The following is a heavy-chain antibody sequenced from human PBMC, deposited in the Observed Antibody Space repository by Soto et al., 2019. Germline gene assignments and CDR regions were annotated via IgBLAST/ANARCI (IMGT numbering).Heavy chain of an antibody. CDR2: INHSGST. D-gene: IGHD2-2*01. CDR3: ARGPIVVVPAATQYRYRGYYFDY. CDR1: GGSFSGYY. Sequence: QVQLQQWGAGLLKPSETLSLTCAVYGGSFSGYYWSWIRQPPGKGLEWIGEINHSGSTNYNPSLKGRVTISVDTSKNQFSLKLSSVTAADTAVYYCARGPIVVVPAATQYRYRGYYFDYWGQGTLVTVSS. J-gene: IGHJ4*02. V-gene: IGHV4-34*01.